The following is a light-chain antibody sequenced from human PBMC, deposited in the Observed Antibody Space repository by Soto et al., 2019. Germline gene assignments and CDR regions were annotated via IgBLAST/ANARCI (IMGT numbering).Light chain of an antibody. Sequence: EIVLTQAPGTLSLSPGERATLSCRASQSVYSSHLAWYRQKPGQVPRLLIYDASSRATGIPDRFSGSGSGTDFTLTISRLEPEDFAVYYCQQYHSTPFPFGAGTKVDIX. CDR3: QQYHSTPFP. CDR2: DAS. J-gene: IGKJ3*01. V-gene: IGKV3-20*01. CDR1: QSVYSSH.